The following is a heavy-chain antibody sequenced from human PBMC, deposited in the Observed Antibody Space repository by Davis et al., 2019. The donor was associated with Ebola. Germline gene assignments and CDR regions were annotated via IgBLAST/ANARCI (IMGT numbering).Heavy chain of an antibody. CDR3: ARGHNYAHEY. J-gene: IGHJ4*02. Sequence: SVNVSCKASGYTFTDYNIHWMRQAPGQGLEWLGRVILKSGATNYAQKFQGMVTMTRDTSISTVYMELSSLRYDDTADYYCARGHNYAHEYWGQGTLVTVSS. D-gene: IGHD4-11*01. CDR1: GYTFTDYN. CDR2: VILKSGAT. V-gene: IGHV1-2*06.